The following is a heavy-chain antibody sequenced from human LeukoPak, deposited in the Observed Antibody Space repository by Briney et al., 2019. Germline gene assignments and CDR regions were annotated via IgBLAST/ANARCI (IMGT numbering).Heavy chain of an antibody. CDR3: AKAVVGATIPFDY. D-gene: IGHD1-26*01. Sequence: GGSLRLSCAASGFTFSNAWMNWVRQAPGKGLEWVGRSKGKADGGTTDYAAPVKGRFTISRDNSKNTLYLQMNSLRAEDTAVYYCAKAVVGATIPFDYWGQGTLVTVSS. J-gene: IGHJ4*02. V-gene: IGHV3-15*01. CDR2: SKGKADGGTT. CDR1: GFTFSNAW.